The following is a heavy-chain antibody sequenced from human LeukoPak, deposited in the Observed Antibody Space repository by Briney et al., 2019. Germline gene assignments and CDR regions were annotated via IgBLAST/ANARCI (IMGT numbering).Heavy chain of an antibody. CDR2: IIPIFGTA. CDR1: GGTFSSYA. CDR3: ARGGYCSGGSCYPIDY. D-gene: IGHD2-15*01. J-gene: IGHJ4*02. Sequence: SVKVSCKASGGTFSSYAISWVRQAPGQGLEWMGRIIPIFGTANYAQKFQGRVTITADKSTSTAYMELSSLRSEDTAVYYCARGGYCSGGSCYPIDYWGQGTLVTVSP. V-gene: IGHV1-69*06.